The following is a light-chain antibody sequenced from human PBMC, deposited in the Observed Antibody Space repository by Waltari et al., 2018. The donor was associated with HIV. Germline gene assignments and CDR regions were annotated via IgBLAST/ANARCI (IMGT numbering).Light chain of an antibody. V-gene: IGLV1-44*01. Sequence: QSVLTQPPSASGTPGQRVTIPCSGSSSTIGSNNVNGYQQLPGTAPKLLIYSNNPRPSGVPDRFSGSKSGTSASLAISGLQSEDEADYYCAAWDDSLNGHWVFGGGTKLTVL. CDR3: AAWDDSLNGHWV. J-gene: IGLJ3*02. CDR2: SNN. CDR1: SSTIGSNN.